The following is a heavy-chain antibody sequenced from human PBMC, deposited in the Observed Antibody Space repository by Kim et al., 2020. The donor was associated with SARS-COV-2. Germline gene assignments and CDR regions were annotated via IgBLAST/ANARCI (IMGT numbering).Heavy chain of an antibody. D-gene: IGHD1-1*01. Sequence: YYADSVKGRFTISRDNSQNTLYLQMNSLRAEDTAVYYCAKGGTTLGGMDVWGQGTTVTVSS. CDR3: AKGGTTLGGMDV. V-gene: IGHV3-23*01. J-gene: IGHJ6*02.